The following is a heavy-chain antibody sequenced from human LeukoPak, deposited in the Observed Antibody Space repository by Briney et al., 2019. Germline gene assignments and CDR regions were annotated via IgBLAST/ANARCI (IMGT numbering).Heavy chain of an antibody. CDR3: AKDRLPRWPDAFDI. J-gene: IGHJ3*02. CDR2: IRYDRSNQ. V-gene: IGHV3-30*02. D-gene: IGHD4-23*01. CDR1: GFTFNDFG. Sequence: GGSLRLSCATSGFTFNDFGMHWVRQAPGKGLEWLSFIRYDRSNQFYADPVKGRFTISRDYSKNTVYLQMNSLRPEDTAVYYCAKDRLPRWPDAFDIWGQGTMVTVSS.